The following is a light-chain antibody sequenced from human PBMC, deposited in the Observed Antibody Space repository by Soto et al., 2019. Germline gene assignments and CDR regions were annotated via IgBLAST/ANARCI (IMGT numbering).Light chain of an antibody. CDR1: QSFSTGR. J-gene: IGKJ1*01. Sequence: IVLTQSPGTLSLSPGERATLSCRASQSFSTGRLAWYQQKPGQSPRLLLYATSSRASGIPDRFSGSGSGTDFSLTISRLEPEDVAVYYCHRYGDSPQTFGQGTKVDIK. V-gene: IGKV3-20*01. CDR2: ATS. CDR3: HRYGDSPQT.